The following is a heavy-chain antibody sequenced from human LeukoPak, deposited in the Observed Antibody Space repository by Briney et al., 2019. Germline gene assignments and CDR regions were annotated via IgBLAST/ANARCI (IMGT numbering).Heavy chain of an antibody. CDR2: ISGSGGST. D-gene: IGHD6-6*01. CDR1: EFTFSSYA. Sequence: GGSLRLSCAASEFTFSSYAMSWVRQAPGKGLEWVSAISGSGGSTYYADSVKGRFTISRDNSKNTLYLQMNSLRAEDTAVYYCAKDLRVYSSSHWGQGTPVTVSS. J-gene: IGHJ4*02. CDR3: AKDLRVYSSSH. V-gene: IGHV3-23*01.